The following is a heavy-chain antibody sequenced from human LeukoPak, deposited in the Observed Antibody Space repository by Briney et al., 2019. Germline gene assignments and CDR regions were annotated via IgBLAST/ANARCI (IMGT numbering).Heavy chain of an antibody. V-gene: IGHV3-43*01. Sequence: GGSLRLSCVASGFTFDDYTMHWVRQAPGKGLEWVSLISWDGGSTYYADSVEGRFTISRDNSKNSLYLQMNSLRTEDTALYYCAKDIGYPYYYGMDVWGQGTTVTVSS. CDR1: GFTFDDYT. J-gene: IGHJ6*02. D-gene: IGHD5-12*01. CDR2: ISWDGGST. CDR3: AKDIGYPYYYGMDV.